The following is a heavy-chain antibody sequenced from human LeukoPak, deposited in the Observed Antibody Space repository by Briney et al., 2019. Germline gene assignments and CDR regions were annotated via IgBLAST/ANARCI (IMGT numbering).Heavy chain of an antibody. Sequence: PGGSLRLSCATSGFTFRTYHMHWVRQAPGKGLEWVGVIWYRVTENDYADSVKGRFTISRDDSRNTVYLEMKSLRVEDTAVYYCARENYGDSGGLDYWGRGPLVTVS. D-gene: IGHD4-17*01. J-gene: IGHJ4*02. CDR1: GFTFRTYH. CDR3: ARENYGDSGGLDY. CDR2: IWYRVTEN. V-gene: IGHV3-33*01.